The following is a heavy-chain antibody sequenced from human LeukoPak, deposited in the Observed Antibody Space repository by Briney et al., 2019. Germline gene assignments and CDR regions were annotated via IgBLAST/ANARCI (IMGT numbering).Heavy chain of an antibody. CDR3: ARHPYPI. J-gene: IGHJ4*02. Sequence: SETLSLTCTVSGASISSGGYYWSWIRQPAGRGLEWIGRMYTSGITNYNPSLGSRVNISIDTSENQFSLRLSSVTAADTAVYYCARHPYPIWGQGTLVTVSS. V-gene: IGHV4-61*02. CDR2: MYTSGIT. CDR1: GASISSGGYY. D-gene: IGHD2-2*02.